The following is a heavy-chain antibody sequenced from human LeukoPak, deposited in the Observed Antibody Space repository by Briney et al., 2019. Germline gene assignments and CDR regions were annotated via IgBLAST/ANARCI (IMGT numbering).Heavy chain of an antibody. CDR3: AKDDFDY. J-gene: IGHJ4*02. Sequence: GGSLRLSCAASGFTFSSYEMNWVRQAPGKGLEWVSYISSSGSTIYYADSVKGRFIISRDNSKNTLYLQMNSLRAEDTAVYHCAKDDFDYWGQGTLVTVFS. CDR2: ISSSGSTI. CDR1: GFTFSSYE. V-gene: IGHV3-48*03.